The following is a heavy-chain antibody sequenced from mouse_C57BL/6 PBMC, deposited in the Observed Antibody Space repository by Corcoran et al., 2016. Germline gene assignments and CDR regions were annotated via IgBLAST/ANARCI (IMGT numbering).Heavy chain of an antibody. Sequence: EVQLQQSGPVLVKPGASVKMSCKASGYTFTDYYMNWVKQSHGKSLEWIGVINPYNGGTSYNQKFKGKATLTVDKSSSTAYMELNSLTSEDSAVYYCARGGATIVTYYAMDYWGQGTSVTVSS. J-gene: IGHJ4*01. CDR1: GYTFTDYY. V-gene: IGHV1-19*01. D-gene: IGHD2-5*01. CDR3: ARGGATIVTYYAMDY. CDR2: INPYNGGT.